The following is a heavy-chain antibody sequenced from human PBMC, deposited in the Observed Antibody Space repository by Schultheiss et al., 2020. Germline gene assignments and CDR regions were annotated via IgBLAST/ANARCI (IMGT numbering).Heavy chain of an antibody. CDR3: AREGELPVFDY. V-gene: IGHV3-30*02. J-gene: IGHJ4*02. CDR1: GFTFSSYG. Sequence: GESLKISCAASGFTFSSYGMHWVRQAPGKGLEWVAFIQSDETSKYYVDSVRGRFTVSRDNAKNSLYLQMNSLSAEDTAVYYCAREGELPVFDYWGQGTLVTVSS. CDR2: IQSDETSK. D-gene: IGHD1-26*01.